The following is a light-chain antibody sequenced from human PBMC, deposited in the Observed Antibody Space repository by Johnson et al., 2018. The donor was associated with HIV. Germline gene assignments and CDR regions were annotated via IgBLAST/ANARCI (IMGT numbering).Light chain of an antibody. V-gene: IGLV1-51*02. CDR2: ENK. J-gene: IGLJ1*01. Sequence: QSVLTQPPSVSAAPGQMVSISCSGSSSNIGKNYVSRYQQFPGTAPKLLIHENKKRPSGIPDRFSGSKSGTSATLDITGLQTGDEADYYCGTWDSSLGAWVFGTGTKVTVL. CDR1: SSNIGKNY. CDR3: GTWDSSLGAWV.